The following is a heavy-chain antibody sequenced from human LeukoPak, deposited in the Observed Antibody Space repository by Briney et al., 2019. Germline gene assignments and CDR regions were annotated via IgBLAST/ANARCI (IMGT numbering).Heavy chain of an antibody. CDR2: INPHSGAT. V-gene: IGHV1-2*02. Sequence: ASVKVSCRASGYXFTGYYMHWVRQAPGQGPEWMGWINPHSGATNYAQNFQGRVTMTRDTSISTAYMELSRLRSDDTAVYYCATYDRSGYYFGYWGQGTLVTVSS. D-gene: IGHD3-22*01. CDR1: GYXFTGYY. J-gene: IGHJ4*02. CDR3: ATYDRSGYYFGY.